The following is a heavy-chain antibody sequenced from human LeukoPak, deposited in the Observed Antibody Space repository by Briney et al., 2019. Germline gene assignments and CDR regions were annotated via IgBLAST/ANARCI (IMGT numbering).Heavy chain of an antibody. CDR3: ASGIVVVPAAAPYYYYMDV. V-gene: IGHV1-69*05. Sequence: SVTVSCKASGGTFSSYAISWVRQAPGQGLEWMGGIIPIVGTANYAQKFHGRVTITTDESTSTAYMELSSLRSEDTAVYYCASGIVVVPAAAPYYYYMDVWGKGTTVTVSS. CDR2: IIPIVGTA. D-gene: IGHD2-2*01. J-gene: IGHJ6*03. CDR1: GGTFSSYA.